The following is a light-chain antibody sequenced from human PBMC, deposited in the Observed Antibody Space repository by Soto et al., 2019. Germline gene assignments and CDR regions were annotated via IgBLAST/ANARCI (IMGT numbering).Light chain of an antibody. CDR2: AAS. Sequence: DIQMTQSPSSLSASVGDRVTITCRASRSISSYLNWYQQKPGKAPILLIYAASSLQSGVPSRFTGSRSGTDFTLTISSLQPEDFATYYCQQRYIATPTFGQGTKVEIK. V-gene: IGKV1-39*01. J-gene: IGKJ1*01. CDR1: RSISSY. CDR3: QQRYIATPT.